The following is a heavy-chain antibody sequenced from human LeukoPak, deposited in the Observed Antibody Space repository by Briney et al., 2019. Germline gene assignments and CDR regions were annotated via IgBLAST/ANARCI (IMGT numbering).Heavy chain of an antibody. D-gene: IGHD6-6*01. CDR3: AREGGVAARLSWFDP. CDR1: GYTFTGYY. J-gene: IGHJ5*02. V-gene: IGHV1-2*02. Sequence: ASAKVSCKASGYTFTGYYMHWVRQAPGQGLEWMGWINPNSGGTNYAQKFQGRVTMTRDTSISTAYMELSRLRSDDTAVYYCAREGGVAARLSWFDPWGQGTLVTVSS. CDR2: INPNSGGT.